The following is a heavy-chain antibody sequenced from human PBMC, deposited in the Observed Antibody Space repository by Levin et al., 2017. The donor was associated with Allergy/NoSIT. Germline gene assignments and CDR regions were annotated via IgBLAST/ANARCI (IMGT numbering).Heavy chain of an antibody. V-gene: IGHV1-18*01. CDR3: ARDTTPMVRVSVTMNV. D-gene: IGHD3-10*01. Sequence: ASVKVSCKASGYTFTSYGISWVRQAPGQGLEWMGWISAHNGNTNYAQKFQGRVTMTTDTSTSTAYMELRSLRSDDSGVYYCARDTTPMVRVSVTMNVWGKGTTVTVSS. CDR2: ISAHNGNT. J-gene: IGHJ6*04. CDR1: GYTFTSYG.